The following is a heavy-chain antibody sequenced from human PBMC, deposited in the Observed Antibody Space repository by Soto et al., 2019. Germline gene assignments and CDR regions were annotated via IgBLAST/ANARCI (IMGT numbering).Heavy chain of an antibody. D-gene: IGHD4-17*01. J-gene: IGHJ4*02. V-gene: IGHV4-34*01. CDR2: INHRGET. Sequence: SETLSLTCAVYGGSFSGYYWSWIRQPPGKGLEWLGEINHRGETNYNPSLKSRVTISVDTSKNQFSLKLSSVTAADTAVYYCARGLTTVTTVRYFDHWGQGTLVTVSS. CDR3: ARGLTTVTTVRYFDH. CDR1: GGSFSGYY.